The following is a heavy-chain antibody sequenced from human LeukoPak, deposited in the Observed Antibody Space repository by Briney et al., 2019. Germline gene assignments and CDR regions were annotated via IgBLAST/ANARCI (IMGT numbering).Heavy chain of an antibody. CDR3: ARADLRDSDAFYI. V-gene: IGHV4-61*01. D-gene: IGHD3-3*01. J-gene: IGHJ3*02. CDR1: GGSVSSGSYY. Sequence: PSETLSLTCTVSGGSVSSGSYYWSWIRQPPGKGLEWIGYIYYSGSTNYNPSLKSRVTISVDTSKNQFSLKLSSVTAADTAVYYFARADLRDSDAFYIWGQRTMVNVSS. CDR2: IYYSGST.